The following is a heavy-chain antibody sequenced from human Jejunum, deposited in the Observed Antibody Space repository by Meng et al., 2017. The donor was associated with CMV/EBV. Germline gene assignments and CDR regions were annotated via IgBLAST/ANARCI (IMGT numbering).Heavy chain of an antibody. CDR2: ISYGGST. D-gene: IGHD3-16*02. Sequence: LSRGGYYWSWIRQPPGKCLEWIGHISYGGSTYYNPSLKSRLTISVDTSNSQFSLRLSSVTAADTAVYYCARDSDYVWGSYRYRYLDYWGQGTLVTVSS. CDR3: ARDSDYVWGSYRYRYLDY. CDR1: LSRGGYY. V-gene: IGHV4-30-4*01. J-gene: IGHJ4*02.